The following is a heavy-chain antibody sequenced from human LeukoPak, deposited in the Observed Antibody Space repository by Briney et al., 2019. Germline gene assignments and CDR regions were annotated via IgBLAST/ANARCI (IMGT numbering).Heavy chain of an antibody. D-gene: IGHD2-2*01. CDR3: ARGTLVVPAAMVSGWFDP. J-gene: IGHJ5*02. CDR1: GFTFSDHY. V-gene: IGHV4-34*01. Sequence: GSLRLSCAASGFTFSDHYMDWVRQPPGKGLEWIGEIYHSGSTNYNPSLKSRVTISVDKSKNQFSLKLSSVTAADTAVYYCARGTLVVPAAMVSGWFDPWGQGTLVTVSS. CDR2: IYHSGST.